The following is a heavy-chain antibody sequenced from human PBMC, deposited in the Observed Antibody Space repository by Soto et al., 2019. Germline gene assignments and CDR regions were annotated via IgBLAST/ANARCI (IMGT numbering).Heavy chain of an antibody. Sequence: SETLSLTCTVSGGSISSYYWSWIRQPPGKGLEWIGYIYYSGSTNYNPSLKSRVTISVDTSKNQFSLKLSSVTAADTAVYYCARARVLAAAGSVYYYSGIDVWGQGTTVTVSS. V-gene: IGHV4-59*01. J-gene: IGHJ6*02. CDR3: ARARVLAAAGSVYYYSGIDV. CDR1: GGSISSYY. D-gene: IGHD6-13*01. CDR2: IYYSGST.